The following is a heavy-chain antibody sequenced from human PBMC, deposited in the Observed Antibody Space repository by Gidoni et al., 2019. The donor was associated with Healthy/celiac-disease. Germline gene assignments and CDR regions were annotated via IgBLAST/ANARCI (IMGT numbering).Heavy chain of an antibody. Sequence: QVQLVESGGGVVQPGRSLRLSCAASGFPFRTYAMHWVRQAPGKGLEWVAVISFDGSSQYYADSVKGRFTISRDNSKNTVYLQMNSLRVEDTAVYYCPRDRGMVRGVSLDYWGQGTLVTVSS. CDR1: GFPFRTYA. CDR2: ISFDGSSQ. CDR3: PRDRGMVRGVSLDY. J-gene: IGHJ4*02. V-gene: IGHV3-30-3*01. D-gene: IGHD3-10*01.